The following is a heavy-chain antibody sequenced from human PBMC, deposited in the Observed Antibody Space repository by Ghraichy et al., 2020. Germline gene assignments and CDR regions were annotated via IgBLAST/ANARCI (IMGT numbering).Heavy chain of an antibody. J-gene: IGHJ3*02. CDR1: GDSLSNNDVA. D-gene: IGHD2/OR15-2a*01. V-gene: IGHV6-1*01. CDR2: TYRMAS. CDR3: ARGRHNIFDI. Sequence: SQTLSLTCVISGDSLSNNDVAWNWIRQSPSRGLEWLGRTYRMASEYAESVKARTAITPDTFKNQFSLRLNSVTPDDTAVYYCARGRHNIFDIWGQGIMVTVSS.